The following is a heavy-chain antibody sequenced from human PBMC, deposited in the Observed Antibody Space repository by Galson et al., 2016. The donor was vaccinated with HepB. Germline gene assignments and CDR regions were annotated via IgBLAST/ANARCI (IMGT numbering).Heavy chain of an antibody. CDR1: GYTSTTYG. CDR3: KRDPRKIPYHLLEIYYYYYAMDG. CDR2: ISAYNGNT. Sequence: SVKVSCKASGYTSTTYGISWVRQAPGQGLEWMGWISAYNGNTNYAQKLQVRVTMTTNTSTSTAYMAVRSLRPDDTAVYYCKRDPRKIPYHLLEIYYYYYAMDGWGQGTTVTVSS. J-gene: IGHJ6*02. D-gene: IGHD2-2*01. V-gene: IGHV1-18*01.